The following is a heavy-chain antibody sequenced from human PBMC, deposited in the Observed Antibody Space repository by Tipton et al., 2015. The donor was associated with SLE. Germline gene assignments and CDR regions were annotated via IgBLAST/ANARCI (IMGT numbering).Heavy chain of an antibody. J-gene: IGHJ5*02. CDR3: AKDGSTNYNNWFDP. CDR1: GFTFDAYG. D-gene: IGHD1-26*01. V-gene: IGHV3-33*06. CDR2: ISYDGSKE. Sequence: RSLRLSCAASGFTFDAYGMHWVRQSPGKGLEWVAFISYDGSKEYYADSVKGRFTISRDNSKNTLYLEMNSLGAEDAAVYYCAKDGSTNYNNWFDPWGQGTLVTFSS.